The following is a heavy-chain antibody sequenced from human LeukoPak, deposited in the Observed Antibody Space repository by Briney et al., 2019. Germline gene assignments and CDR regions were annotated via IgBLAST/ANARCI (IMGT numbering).Heavy chain of an antibody. CDR1: GFTFSDYY. V-gene: IGHV3-23*01. CDR3: AKDPRYCSGGSCYRWFDP. CDR2: ISGSGGST. D-gene: IGHD2-15*01. J-gene: IGHJ5*02. Sequence: GGSLRLSCAASGFTFSDYYMSWVRQAPGKGLEWVSAISGSGGSTYYADSVKGRFTISRDNSKNTLYLQMNSLRAEDTAVYYCAKDPRYCSGGSCYRWFDPWGQGTLVTVSS.